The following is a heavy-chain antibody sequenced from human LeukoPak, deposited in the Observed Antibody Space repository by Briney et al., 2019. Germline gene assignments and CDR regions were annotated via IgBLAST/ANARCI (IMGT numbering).Heavy chain of an antibody. CDR1: GFTFSNYD. D-gene: IGHD3-22*01. CDR3: ARAFKGYYYDSSGVLPNDY. J-gene: IGHJ4*02. CDR2: ISSSSSYI. V-gene: IGHV3-21*01. Sequence: PGGSLRLSCVASGFTFSNYDMNWVRQAPGKGLEWVSFISSSSSYIYYADSVKGRFTISRDNAKKSLYLQMNSLRAEDTAVYYCARAFKGYYYDSSGVLPNDYWGQGTLVTVSS.